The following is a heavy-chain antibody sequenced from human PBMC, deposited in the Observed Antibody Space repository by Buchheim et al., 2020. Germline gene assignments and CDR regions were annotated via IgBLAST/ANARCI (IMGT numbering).Heavy chain of an antibody. D-gene: IGHD6-6*01. Sequence: QVQLVQSGAEVKRPGASVKVSCKASGYTFTSYYVHWVRQAPGQGLEWMARINPSDGSTSYAQKFQGRVTMTRDTSTSTVSMEVSSLTSEDTAIYFCARDAARTNWFDPWGQGTL. CDR3: ARDAARTNWFDP. J-gene: IGHJ5*02. CDR1: GYTFTSYY. CDR2: INPSDGST. V-gene: IGHV1-46*01.